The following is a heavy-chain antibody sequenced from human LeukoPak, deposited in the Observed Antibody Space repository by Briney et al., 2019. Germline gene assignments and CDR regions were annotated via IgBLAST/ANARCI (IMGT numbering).Heavy chain of an antibody. V-gene: IGHV1-46*01. CDR2: INPSGGST. D-gene: IGHD3-22*01. CDR3: ARDHYYDSSGYYVLFDY. J-gene: IGHJ4*02. Sequence: ASVKVSCKASGYTFTSYYMHWVRQAPGQGLEWMGIINPSGGSTSYAQKFQGRVTMTRDTSTSTVYMELSSLRSEDTAVYYCARDHYYDSSGYYVLFDYWGQGTLVTVSS. CDR1: GYTFTSYY.